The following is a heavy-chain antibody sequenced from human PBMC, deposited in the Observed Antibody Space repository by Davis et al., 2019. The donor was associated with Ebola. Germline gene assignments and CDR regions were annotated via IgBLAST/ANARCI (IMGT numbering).Heavy chain of an antibody. CDR3: AGGSGSYPRMDV. D-gene: IGHD1-26*01. CDR2: IYYSGST. J-gene: IGHJ6*02. Sequence: GSLRLSCTVSGASISSYYWTWIRQPPGKGLEWIGSIYYSGSTYYNPSLKSRVTISVDTSKNQFSLKLSSVTAADTAVYYCAGGSGSYPRMDVWGQGTTVTVSS. CDR1: GASISSYY. V-gene: IGHV4-59*05.